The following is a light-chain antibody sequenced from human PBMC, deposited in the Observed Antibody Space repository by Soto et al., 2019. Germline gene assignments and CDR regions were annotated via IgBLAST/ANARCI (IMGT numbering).Light chain of an antibody. Sequence: EIVMTQSPATLSVSPGERATLSCRASQSISSNLAWYQQKPGQAPSLLLYGASTRATGIPARFSGSGSGTDFTLTISSLQSEDFAIYYCQQYFEWPPMTFGQGTKVEI. CDR2: GAS. J-gene: IGKJ1*01. CDR1: QSISSN. CDR3: QQYFEWPPMT. V-gene: IGKV3-15*01.